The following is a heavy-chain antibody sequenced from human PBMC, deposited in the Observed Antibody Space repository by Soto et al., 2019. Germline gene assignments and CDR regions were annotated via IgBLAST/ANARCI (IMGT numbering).Heavy chain of an antibody. Sequence: GGSLRLSCAASGFTFSSYAMHWVRQAPGKGLEWVAVISYDGSNKYYADSVKGRFTISRDNSKNTLYLQMNSLRAEDTAVYYCARDLKYYDILTGFIAWGQGTLVTVSS. CDR2: ISYDGSNK. D-gene: IGHD3-9*01. CDR1: GFTFSSYA. J-gene: IGHJ4*02. CDR3: ARDLKYYDILTGFIA. V-gene: IGHV3-30-3*01.